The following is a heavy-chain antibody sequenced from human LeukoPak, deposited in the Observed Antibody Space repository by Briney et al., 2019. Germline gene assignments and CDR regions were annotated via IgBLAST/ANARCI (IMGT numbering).Heavy chain of an antibody. V-gene: IGHV3-30*18. CDR2: LSYDESNK. Sequence: PGGSLRLSCAASGFTFSNYDMHWVRQAPGKGLEWVAVLSYDESNKYSADSVKSRFTISRDNSKNTLYLQMNSLRAEDTAVYYCAKWGAAAGFDYWGQGTLVTVSS. CDR3: AKWGAAAGFDY. D-gene: IGHD6-13*01. J-gene: IGHJ4*02. CDR1: GFTFSNYD.